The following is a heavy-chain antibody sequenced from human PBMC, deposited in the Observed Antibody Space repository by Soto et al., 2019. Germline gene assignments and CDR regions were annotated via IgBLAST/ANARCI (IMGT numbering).Heavy chain of an antibody. V-gene: IGHV4-61*01. D-gene: IGHD3-10*01. Sequence: QVQLQESGPGLVKPSETLSLTCTVSGGSVSSGSYYWSWILQPPGKGLEWIGYIYYSGSTNYNPSLKSRVTISVDTSKNQFSLKLSSVTAADTAVYYCARDRSYYGSGSMRYYGMDVWGQGTTVTVSS. CDR3: ARDRSYYGSGSMRYYGMDV. J-gene: IGHJ6*02. CDR1: GGSVSSGSYY. CDR2: IYYSGST.